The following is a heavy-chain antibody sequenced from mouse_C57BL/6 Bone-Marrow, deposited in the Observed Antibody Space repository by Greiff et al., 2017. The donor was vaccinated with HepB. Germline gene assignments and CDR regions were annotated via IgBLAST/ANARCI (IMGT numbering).Heavy chain of an antibody. Sequence: VQLQQPGAELVMPGASVKLSCKASGYTFTSYWMHWVKQRPGQGLEWIGEIDPSDSYTNYNQKFKGKSTLTVDKSSSTAYMQLSSLTSEDSAVYYCARREIYYDYGGFAYWGQGTLVTVSA. V-gene: IGHV1-69*01. CDR2: IDPSDSYT. CDR1: GYTFTSYW. D-gene: IGHD2-4*01. CDR3: ARREIYYDYGGFAY. J-gene: IGHJ3*01.